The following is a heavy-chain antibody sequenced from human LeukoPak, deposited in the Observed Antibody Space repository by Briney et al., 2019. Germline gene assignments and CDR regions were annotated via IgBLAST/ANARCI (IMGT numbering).Heavy chain of an antibody. CDR2: ISSSSSYI. CDR3: ARERSWYFDY. Sequence: PGGSLRLSCAASGFTFSSYSMNWVRQAPGKGLEWVSSISSSSSYIYYADSVKGRFTISRDNAKNSLYLQMNSLRDEDTAVYYCARERSWYFDYWGQGTLVTVSS. D-gene: IGHD1-26*01. V-gene: IGHV3-21*01. CDR1: GFTFSSYS. J-gene: IGHJ4*02.